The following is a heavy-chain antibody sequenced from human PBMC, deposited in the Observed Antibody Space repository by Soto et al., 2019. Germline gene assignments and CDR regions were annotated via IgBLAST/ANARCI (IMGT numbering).Heavy chain of an antibody. CDR2: IYYSGNT. D-gene: IGHD2-2*01. CDR1: GGSISSSSYY. J-gene: IGHJ5*02. V-gene: IGHV4-39*01. CDR3: ARHVFCSSTSCYDQRNWFDP. Sequence: SETLSLTCTVSGGSISSSSYYWGWIRQPPGKGLEWIGSIYYSGNTYYNPSLQSRVTISVDTSKNQFSLKLSSVTAADTAVFYCARHVFCSSTSCYDQRNWFDPWGQGTLVTVSS.